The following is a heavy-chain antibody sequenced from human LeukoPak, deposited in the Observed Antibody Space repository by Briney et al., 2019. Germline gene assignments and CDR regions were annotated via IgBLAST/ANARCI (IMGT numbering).Heavy chain of an antibody. CDR2: ISSSGSTI. CDR1: GFTFSDYY. Sequence: AGGSLRLSCAASGFTFSDYYMSWIRQAPGKGLEWVSYISSSGSTIYYADSVKGRFTISRDNAKNSLYLQMSSLRAEDTALYYFACLSIRDWFDPWGQGTLVTVSS. J-gene: IGHJ5*02. V-gene: IGHV3-11*04. D-gene: IGHD5/OR15-5a*01. CDR3: ACLSIRDWFDP.